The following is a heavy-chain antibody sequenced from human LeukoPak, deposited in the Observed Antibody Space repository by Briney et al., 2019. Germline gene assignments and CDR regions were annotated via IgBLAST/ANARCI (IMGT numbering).Heavy chain of an antibody. J-gene: IGHJ3*02. CDR2: INPNSGGT. D-gene: IGHD5-12*01. CDR1: GYTFTSYG. Sequence: ASVKVSCKASGYTFTSYGISWVRQAPGQGLEWMGWINPNSGGTNYAQKFQGWVTMTRDTSISTAYMELSRLRSDDTAVYYCAREGNSGYDGAFDIWGQGTMVTVSS. V-gene: IGHV1-2*04. CDR3: AREGNSGYDGAFDI.